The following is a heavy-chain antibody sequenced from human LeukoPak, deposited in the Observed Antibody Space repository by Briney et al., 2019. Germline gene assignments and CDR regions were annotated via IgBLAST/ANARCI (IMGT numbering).Heavy chain of an antibody. CDR1: GFTVRSNY. CDR3: ARDSNYYGIDY. J-gene: IGHJ4*02. Sequence: PGGSLRLSCAASGFTVRSNYMSWVRQAPGKGLEWVSIIHSGVSTYYADSVKGRFTISTDNSKNTLYLQMNSLRSEDTAVYYCARDSNYYGIDYWGQGTLVTVSS. CDR2: IHSGVST. D-gene: IGHD3-10*01. V-gene: IGHV3-53*01.